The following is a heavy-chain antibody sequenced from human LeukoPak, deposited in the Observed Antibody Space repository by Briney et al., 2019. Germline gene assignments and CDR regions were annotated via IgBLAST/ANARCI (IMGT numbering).Heavy chain of an antibody. CDR3: ARGPTYQPIDY. J-gene: IGHJ4*02. Sequence: SETLSLTCTVSGGSISSSNYYWGWIRQPPGKGLEWIASIHYSETTYYNPSLKSRLTISVDTSKNHFSLKLSSVTAADTAVYYCARGPTYQPIDYWGQGTLVTVSS. D-gene: IGHD2-2*01. V-gene: IGHV4-39*02. CDR2: IHYSETT. CDR1: GGSISSSNYY.